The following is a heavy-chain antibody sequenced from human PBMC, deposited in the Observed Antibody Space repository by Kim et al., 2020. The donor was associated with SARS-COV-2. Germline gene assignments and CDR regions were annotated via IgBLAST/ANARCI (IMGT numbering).Heavy chain of an antibody. CDR2: IKEDGSEA. CDR3: ARILPGFRTLEY. CDR1: GFTFRTYW. J-gene: IGHJ4*02. D-gene: IGHD1-26*01. V-gene: IGHV3-7*01. Sequence: GGSLRLSCAASGFTFRTYWMTWVRQAPGKGLEWLANIKEDGSEAYYVDSVKGRFTVSRDNAKNSLYLQINSLRVEDTAVYYCARILPGFRTLEYWGQGTLVTVSS.